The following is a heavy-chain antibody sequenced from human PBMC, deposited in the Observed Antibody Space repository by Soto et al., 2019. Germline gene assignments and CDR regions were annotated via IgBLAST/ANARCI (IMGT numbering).Heavy chain of an antibody. CDR2: IYSSGST. V-gene: IGHV4-4*07. D-gene: IGHD3-22*01. J-gene: IGHJ5*02. CDR3: AREGGYDSSGFYRNWFDP. Sequence: QVQLQESGPGLVKPSETLSLTCTVSGGSIRSYSWSWIRQPAGKGLEWIGRIYSSGSTNYNSSLKSRVTMSVDTSTNQLSLKLSSVTAADTAVYYCAREGGYDSSGFYRNWFDPWGQGTLVTVSS. CDR1: GGSIRSYS.